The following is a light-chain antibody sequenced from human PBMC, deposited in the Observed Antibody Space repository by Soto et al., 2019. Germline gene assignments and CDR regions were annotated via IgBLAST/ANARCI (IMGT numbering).Light chain of an antibody. CDR1: SSDVGSYNL. J-gene: IGLJ1*01. Sequence: QSVLTQPASVSGSPGQSITISCTGTSSDVGSYNLVSWYQQHPGKAPKLMIYEGSKRPSGVSNRFSGSKSGNTASLTISGLQAGDEADYYCSSYASSTTPYVFGTGTKVTVL. CDR2: EGS. V-gene: IGLV2-14*02. CDR3: SSYASSTTPYV.